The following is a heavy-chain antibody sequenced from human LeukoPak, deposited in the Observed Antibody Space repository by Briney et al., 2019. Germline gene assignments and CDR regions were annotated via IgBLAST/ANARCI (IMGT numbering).Heavy chain of an antibody. Sequence: PGGSLRLSCEGPGFTFSNYWMSWVRQAPGKGLEWVSTISSNSGHIYYADSVRGRFTISRDNAKNSLYLQMNSLRAEDTAVYYCARDLGENYYYYMDVWGKGTTVTVSS. J-gene: IGHJ6*03. CDR2: ISSNSGHI. CDR3: ARDLGENYYYYMDV. V-gene: IGHV3-21*01. CDR1: GFTFSNYW.